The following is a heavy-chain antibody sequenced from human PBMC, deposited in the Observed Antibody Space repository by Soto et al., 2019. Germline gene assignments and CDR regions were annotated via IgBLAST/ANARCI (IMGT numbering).Heavy chain of an antibody. CDR2: IIGANGDT. V-gene: IGHV3-23*01. D-gene: IGHD1-26*01. CDR3: AKEKVPVGAWDIDY. Sequence: EVQLLESGGDLVQPGGSLRLSCVVSGFTFNQYSMSWVRQAPGKGLEWVSSIIGANGDTSYADSVEGRFTISRSNSKNTLYLQMNSLTVGDTAVYYCAKEKVPVGAWDIDYWGQGTLVTVSS. J-gene: IGHJ4*02. CDR1: GFTFNQYS.